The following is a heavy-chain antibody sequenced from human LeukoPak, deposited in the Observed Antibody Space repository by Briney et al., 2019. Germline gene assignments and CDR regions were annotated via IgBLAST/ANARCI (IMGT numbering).Heavy chain of an antibody. V-gene: IGHV5-51*01. CDR3: VRQYCSSISCYKAADY. D-gene: IGHD2-2*02. CDR2: IYPGDSDT. Sequence: GESLKISCKGSGYSFTSYWIVWVRQMPGKGLEWMGIIYPGDSDTRYSPSFQGQVTISADKSISTAYLQWSSLKASDTAMYYCVRQYCSSISCYKAADYWGQGTLVTVSS. J-gene: IGHJ4*02. CDR1: GYSFTSYW.